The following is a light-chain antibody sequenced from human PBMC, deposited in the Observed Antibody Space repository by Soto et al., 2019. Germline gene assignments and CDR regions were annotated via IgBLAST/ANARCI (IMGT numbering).Light chain of an antibody. Sequence: EIVMTQSPATLSVSAGERATLSCMASETVISNLALYHQKPRQAPRLLIYGASTRATGIPARFSGSGSGTEFTLTISNLQSEDFAVYYCQQYAKWPPQTFGQGTKVDIK. CDR2: GAS. V-gene: IGKV3-15*01. J-gene: IGKJ1*01. CDR1: ETVISN. CDR3: QQYAKWPPQT.